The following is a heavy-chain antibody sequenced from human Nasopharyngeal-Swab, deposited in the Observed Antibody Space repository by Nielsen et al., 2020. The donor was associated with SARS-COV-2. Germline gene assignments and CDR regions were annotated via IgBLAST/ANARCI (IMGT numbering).Heavy chain of an antibody. CDR1: GGSISSSSYY. V-gene: IGHV4-39*01. J-gene: IGHJ5*02. Sequence: SETLSLTCTVSGGSISSSSYYWGWIRQPPGKGLEWIGSIYYSGSTYYNPSLKSRVTISVDTSKNQFSLKLSSVTAADTAVYYCARHGPCYLFSPFAPWGQGTLVTVSS. CDR2: IYYSGST. D-gene: IGHD3-16*02. CDR3: ARHGPCYLFSPFAP.